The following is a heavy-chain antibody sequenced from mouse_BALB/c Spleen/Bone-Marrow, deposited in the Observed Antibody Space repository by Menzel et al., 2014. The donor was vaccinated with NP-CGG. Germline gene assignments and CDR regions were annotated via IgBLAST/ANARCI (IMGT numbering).Heavy chain of an antibody. CDR3: ARHEGGDFFAY. CDR2: FYPGSGSV. CDR1: GYTFNVYN. V-gene: IGHV1-62-2*01. J-gene: IGHJ3*01. D-gene: IGHD3-3*01. Sequence: LKESGAELVKPGASVKVSCKASGYTFNVYNIHWVKQRSGQGLEWIGWFYPGSGSVKYNEKFKDKATLTADRSSSTVYMEPSRLTSEDSAVYFCARHEGGDFFAYWGQGTLVTVSA.